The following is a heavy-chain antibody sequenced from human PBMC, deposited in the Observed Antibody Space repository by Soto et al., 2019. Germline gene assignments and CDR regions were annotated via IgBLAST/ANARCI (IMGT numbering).Heavy chain of an antibody. J-gene: IGHJ4*02. CDR2: ISSSSTTI. V-gene: IGHV3-48*02. CDR1: GFTFSSYG. D-gene: IGHD3-22*01. Sequence: EVQLVECGGGLVQPGGSLRLSCAASGFTFSSYGMNWVRQAPGKGLEWVSYISSSSTTIYYADSVKGRFTIFRDNAKNSLYLQLNSLRDEDTAVYYCARSPYYYDSSNYYGYWGQGTLVTVST. CDR3: ARSPYYYDSSNYYGY.